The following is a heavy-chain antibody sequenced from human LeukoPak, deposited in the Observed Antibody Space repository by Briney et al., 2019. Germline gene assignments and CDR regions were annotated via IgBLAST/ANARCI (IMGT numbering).Heavy chain of an antibody. CDR3: AKGEGYCSSTSCYAADY. Sequence: GGSLRLSCAASGFTFSSYGMHWVRQAPGKGLEWVAFIRYDGSSKYYADSVKGRFTISRDNSKNTLYLQMNSLRAEDTAVYYCAKGEGYCSSTSCYAADYWGQGTLVAVSS. CDR1: GFTFSSYG. CDR2: IRYDGSSK. D-gene: IGHD2-2*01. V-gene: IGHV3-30*02. J-gene: IGHJ4*02.